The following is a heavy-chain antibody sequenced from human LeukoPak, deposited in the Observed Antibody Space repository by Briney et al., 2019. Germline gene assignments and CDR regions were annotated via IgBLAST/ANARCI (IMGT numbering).Heavy chain of an antibody. J-gene: IGHJ4*02. V-gene: IGHV1-2*02. Sequence: GASVKVSCKASGYTFTGYYMHWVRQAPGQGLEWMGWINPNSGGTNYAQKLQGRVTMTRDTSISTAYMELSRLRSDDTAVYYCARWSRGGYSYNSFDYWGQGTLVTVSS. CDR1: GYTFTGYY. CDR3: ARWSRGGYSYNSFDY. CDR2: INPNSGGT. D-gene: IGHD5-18*01.